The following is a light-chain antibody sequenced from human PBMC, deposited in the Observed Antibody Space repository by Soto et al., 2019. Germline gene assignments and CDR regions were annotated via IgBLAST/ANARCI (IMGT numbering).Light chain of an antibody. Sequence: QAVVTQPPSASATPGQRVTISCSGSDSNIGSKYVYWYQQLPGTAPKLLMYRNNQRPSGVPDRFSGSKSGTSASLAINGLRSEDEADYYCAAWDSSLGGPAFDGGTKLTVL. CDR1: DSNIGSKY. V-gene: IGLV1-47*01. J-gene: IGLJ2*01. CDR3: AAWDSSLGGPA. CDR2: RNN.